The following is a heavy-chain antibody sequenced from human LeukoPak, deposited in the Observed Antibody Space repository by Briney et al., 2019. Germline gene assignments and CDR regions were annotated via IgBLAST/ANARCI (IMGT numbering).Heavy chain of an antibody. J-gene: IGHJ4*02. CDR2: INSDGRST. CDR3: AREEDTAMGMNPYSDY. D-gene: IGHD5-18*01. V-gene: IGHV3-74*01. CDR1: GFIFSSYW. Sequence: GGSLRLSCAASGFIFSSYWMHWVRQAPGKGLVWVSRINSDGRSTSYAVSVKGRFTISRDNAKNTLYLQMNSLRAEDMAVYYCAREEDTAMGMNPYSDYWGQGTLVTVSS.